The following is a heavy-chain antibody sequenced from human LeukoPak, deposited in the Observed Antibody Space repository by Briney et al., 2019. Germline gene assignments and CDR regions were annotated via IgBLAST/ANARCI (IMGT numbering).Heavy chain of an antibody. Sequence: SETLSLTCTVSGYSISSGFYWGWIRQPPGKGLEWIGSIYSSGTTYYNPSLKSRVTISVDTPKSQVSLKLRSVTAADTALYYCARGDSGWYLGLGFDYWGQGTLVTVSS. CDR2: IYSSGTT. J-gene: IGHJ4*02. D-gene: IGHD6-19*01. V-gene: IGHV4-38-2*02. CDR3: ARGDSGWYLGLGFDY. CDR1: GYSISSGFY.